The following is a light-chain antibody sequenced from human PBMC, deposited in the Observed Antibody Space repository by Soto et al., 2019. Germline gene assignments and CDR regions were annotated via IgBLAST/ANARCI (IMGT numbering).Light chain of an antibody. J-gene: IGKJ1*01. Sequence: EIVLTQSPGTLSLSPGERATLSCRASQSVSSNYLAWYQQKPGQAPRLLIYGASSRATGIPDRFSGSGSGTDFTLTISRVEPEDFAVYYCQQYGASRTFGQGTRWIS. CDR1: QSVSSNY. V-gene: IGKV3-20*01. CDR2: GAS. CDR3: QQYGASRT.